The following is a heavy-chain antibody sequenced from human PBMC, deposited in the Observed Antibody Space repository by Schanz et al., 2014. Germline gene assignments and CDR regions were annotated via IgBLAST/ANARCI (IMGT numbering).Heavy chain of an antibody. D-gene: IGHD3-22*01. V-gene: IGHV3-23*01. CDR1: GFTFSSYA. J-gene: IGHJ4*02. CDR3: AKDRSWGYDSSGYFDY. Sequence: EVQLLESGGGLVQPGGSLRLSCAASGFTFSSYAMSWVRQAPGKGLEWVSAISGGGGTTYYADSVKGRFTISRDNSKNTLYQQMNSLRAEDTAVYYCAKDRSWGYDSSGYFDYWGQGTLVTVSS. CDR2: ISGGGGTT.